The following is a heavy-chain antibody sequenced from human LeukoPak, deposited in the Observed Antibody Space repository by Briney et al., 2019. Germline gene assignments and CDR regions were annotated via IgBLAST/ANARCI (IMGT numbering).Heavy chain of an antibody. J-gene: IGHJ4*02. Sequence: GGSLRLSCAASGFTFSSYEMNWVRQAPGKGLEWVSYISSSGSTIYYADSVKGRFTISRDNAKNSLYLQMNSLRAEDTALYYCARGPWELWGYYFDYWGQGTLVTVSS. D-gene: IGHD1-26*01. V-gene: IGHV3-48*03. CDR2: ISSSGSTI. CDR3: ARGPWELWGYYFDY. CDR1: GFTFSSYE.